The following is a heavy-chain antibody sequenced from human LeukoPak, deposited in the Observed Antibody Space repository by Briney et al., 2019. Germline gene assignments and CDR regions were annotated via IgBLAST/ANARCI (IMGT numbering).Heavy chain of an antibody. V-gene: IGHV4-39*07. CDR3: ARGYEYQLLIAANWFDP. CDR2: INHSGST. D-gene: IGHD2-2*01. J-gene: IGHJ5*02. CDR1: GGSISSSSYY. Sequence: PSETLSLTCTVSGGSISSSSYYWGWIRQPPGKGLEWIGEINHSGSTNYNPSLKSRVTISVDTSKNQFSLKLSSVTAADTAVYYCARGYEYQLLIAANWFDPWGQGTLVTVSS.